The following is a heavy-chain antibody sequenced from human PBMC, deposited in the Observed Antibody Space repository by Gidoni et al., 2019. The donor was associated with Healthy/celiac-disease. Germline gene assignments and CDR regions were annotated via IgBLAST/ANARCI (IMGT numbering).Heavy chain of an antibody. V-gene: IGHV3-48*03. Sequence: EVQLVESGGGLVQPGGSLRLSCAASGFTFSSYEMNWVRQAPGKGLEWVSYISSSGSTIYYADSVKGRFTISRDNAKNSLYLQMNSLRAEDTAVYYCARVGMIVVVRAFDIWGQGTMVTVSS. D-gene: IGHD3-22*01. J-gene: IGHJ3*02. CDR2: ISSSGSTI. CDR3: ARVGMIVVVRAFDI. CDR1: GFTFSSYE.